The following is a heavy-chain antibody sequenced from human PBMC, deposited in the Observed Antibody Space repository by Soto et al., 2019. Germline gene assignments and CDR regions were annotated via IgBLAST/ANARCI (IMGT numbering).Heavy chain of an antibody. D-gene: IGHD2-2*01. J-gene: IGHJ4*02. V-gene: IGHV1-18*01. Sequence: QVQLVQSGAEVKKPGASVKVSCKASGYTFTSYGISWVRQAPGQGLEWMGWISAYNGNTNYAQKIQGRVTMTTDTTTSTAYMELRSLRSDDTAVYDCARDWGKYCSSTSCYSGRVDYWGQGTLVTVSS. CDR3: ARDWGKYCSSTSCYSGRVDY. CDR2: ISAYNGNT. CDR1: GYTFTSYG.